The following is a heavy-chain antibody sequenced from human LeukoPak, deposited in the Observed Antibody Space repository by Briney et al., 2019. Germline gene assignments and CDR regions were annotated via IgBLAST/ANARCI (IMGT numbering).Heavy chain of an antibody. CDR2: IYYSGTT. CDR3: ARTYCTYGACGYYLDY. V-gene: IGHV4-59*04. Sequence: SETLSLTCTVSGGSISSYYWSWIRQPPGKGLEWIGYIYYSGTTYYNPSLKSRVTISVDTSKNQFSLKLSSVTAADSAVYYCARTYCTYGACGYYLDYWGQGTLVTVSS. D-gene: IGHD2-8*01. CDR1: GGSISSYY. J-gene: IGHJ4*02.